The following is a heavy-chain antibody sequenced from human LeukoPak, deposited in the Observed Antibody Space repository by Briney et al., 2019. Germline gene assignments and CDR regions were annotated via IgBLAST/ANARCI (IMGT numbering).Heavy chain of an antibody. CDR1: GGSISSYY. J-gene: IGHJ4*02. Sequence: SETLSLTCTVSGGSISSYYWSWIRQPPGKGLEWIGYIYYSGNTNYNPSLKSRVTISVDTSKNQFSLKLSSLTAADTAVYYCARDYGQGGPGPGYWGQGTLVTVSS. CDR3: ARDYGQGGPGPGY. D-gene: IGHD3-10*01. V-gene: IGHV4-59*01. CDR2: IYYSGNT.